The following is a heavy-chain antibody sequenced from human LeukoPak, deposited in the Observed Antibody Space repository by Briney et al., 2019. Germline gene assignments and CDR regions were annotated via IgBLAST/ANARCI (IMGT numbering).Heavy chain of an antibody. CDR1: GYTFTSYD. V-gene: IGHV1-18*01. D-gene: IGHD4-23*01. CDR3: ARRTSDYGGNYYYFDY. Sequence: ASVKVSCKASGYTFTSYDISWVRQAPGQGLEWTGWISAYNGNTNYAQKLQGRVTMTTDTSTSTAYMELRSLRSDDTAVYYCARRTSDYGGNYYYFDYWGQGTLVTVSS. CDR2: ISAYNGNT. J-gene: IGHJ4*02.